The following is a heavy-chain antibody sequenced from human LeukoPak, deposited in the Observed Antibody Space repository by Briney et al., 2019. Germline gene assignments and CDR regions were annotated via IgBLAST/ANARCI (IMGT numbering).Heavy chain of an antibody. CDR2: INQGASAA. J-gene: IGHJ4*02. CDR3: ARWSYSGGWFIDY. CDR1: GFIFSSNY. V-gene: IGHV3-7*01. D-gene: IGHD1-26*01. Sequence: PTGGSLRLSCAASGFIFSSNYMTWVRQAPGKGLEWVANINQGASAAAYGDSVRGRFTISRDNANNLVYLQMNSLRAEDTAFYYCARWSYSGGWFIDYWGRGTLVTVSS.